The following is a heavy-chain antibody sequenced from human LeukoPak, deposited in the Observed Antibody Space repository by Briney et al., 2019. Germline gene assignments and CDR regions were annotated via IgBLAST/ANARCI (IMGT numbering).Heavy chain of an antibody. Sequence: GGSLRLSCAASGFTLSSYAMSWVRQAPGKGLEWVSAISGSGGSTYYADSVKGRFTISRDNSKNTLYLQMNSLRAEDTAVYYCAKAPYDYGDYGVDYWGQGTLVTVSS. CDR2: ISGSGGST. CDR1: GFTLSSYA. V-gene: IGHV3-23*01. J-gene: IGHJ4*02. D-gene: IGHD4-17*01. CDR3: AKAPYDYGDYGVDY.